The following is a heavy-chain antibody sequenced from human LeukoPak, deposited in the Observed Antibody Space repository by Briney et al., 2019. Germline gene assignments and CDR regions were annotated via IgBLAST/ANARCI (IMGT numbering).Heavy chain of an antibody. CDR3: AREYYYDSSGYWDYYYYMDV. Sequence: SETLSLTCTVSGGSISSYYWSWIRQPPGKGLEWIGYIYYSGSTNYNPSLKSRVTISVGTSKNQFSLKLSSVTAADTAVYYCAREYYYDSSGYWDYYYYMDVWGKGTTVTVSS. CDR1: GGSISSYY. D-gene: IGHD3-22*01. V-gene: IGHV4-59*01. J-gene: IGHJ6*03. CDR2: IYYSGST.